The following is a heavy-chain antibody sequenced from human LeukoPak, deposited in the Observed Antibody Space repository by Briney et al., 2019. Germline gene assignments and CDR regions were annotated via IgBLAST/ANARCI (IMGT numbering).Heavy chain of an antibody. CDR1: GLTFSSYW. J-gene: IGHJ4*02. CDR3: ARARYSDY. D-gene: IGHD3-9*01. Sequence: PGGSLRLSCAASGLTFSSYWMTWVRQAPGEGLEWVANIKQDGSEKYYVDSVKGRFTISRDNAKKSLYLQMNSLRAEDTAVYYCARARYSDYWGQGTLVTVSS. CDR2: IKQDGSEK. V-gene: IGHV3-7*01.